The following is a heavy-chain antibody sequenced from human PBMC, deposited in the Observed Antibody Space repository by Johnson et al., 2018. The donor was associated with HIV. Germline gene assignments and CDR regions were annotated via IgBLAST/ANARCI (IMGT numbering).Heavy chain of an antibody. CDR1: GFTFSSYA. V-gene: IGHV3-30*14. Sequence: QVQLVESGGGLVKPGGSLRLSCAASGFTFSSYALHWVRQAPGKGLEWVAVISYDGSNKYYADSVKGRFTISRDNSTNTLYLQMNSLRAEETAVYYCARACIDGYTCDAFDIWGQGTMVTVSS. D-gene: IGHD5-24*01. J-gene: IGHJ3*02. CDR2: ISYDGSNK. CDR3: ARACIDGYTCDAFDI.